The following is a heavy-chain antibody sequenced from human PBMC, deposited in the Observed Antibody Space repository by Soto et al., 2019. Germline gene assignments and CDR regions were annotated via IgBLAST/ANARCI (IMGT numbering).Heavy chain of an antibody. J-gene: IGHJ5*02. Sequence: SETLSLTCTVSGGSISSGGYYWSWIRQHPGKGLEWIGYIYYSGSTYYNPSLKSRVTISVDTSKNQFSLKLSSVTAADTAVYYCARGKAAAGDFDPWGQGTLVTVSS. D-gene: IGHD6-13*01. CDR1: GGSISSGGYY. V-gene: IGHV4-31*03. CDR3: ARGKAAAGDFDP. CDR2: IYYSGST.